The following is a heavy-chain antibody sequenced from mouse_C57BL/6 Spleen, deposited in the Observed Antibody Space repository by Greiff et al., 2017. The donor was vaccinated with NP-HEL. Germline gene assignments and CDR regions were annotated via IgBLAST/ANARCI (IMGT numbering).Heavy chain of an antibody. D-gene: IGHD4-1*01. CDR1: GYAFTNYL. J-gene: IGHJ2*01. CDR3: ARELTGTGFDY. CDR2: IIPGSGGT. Sequence: QVQLKESGAELVRPGTSVKVSCKASGYAFTNYLIEWVKQRPGQGLEWIGVIIPGSGGTNYNEKFKGKATLTADKSSSTAYMQLSSLTSEDSAVYFCARELTGTGFDYWGQGTTLTVSS. V-gene: IGHV1-54*01.